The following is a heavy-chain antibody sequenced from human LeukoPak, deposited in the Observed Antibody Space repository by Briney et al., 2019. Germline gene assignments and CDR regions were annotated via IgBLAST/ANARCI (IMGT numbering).Heavy chain of an antibody. CDR3: ATSSMVRGAQFDY. CDR1: GFTFSSYA. CDR2: ISYDGSNK. Sequence: GRSLRLSCAASGFTFSSYAMHWVRQAPGKGLEWVAVISYDGSNKYYADSVKGRFTISRDNSKNTLYLQMNSLRAEDTAVYYWATSSMVRGAQFDYWGQGTLVTVSS. D-gene: IGHD3-10*01. V-gene: IGHV3-30*04. J-gene: IGHJ4*02.